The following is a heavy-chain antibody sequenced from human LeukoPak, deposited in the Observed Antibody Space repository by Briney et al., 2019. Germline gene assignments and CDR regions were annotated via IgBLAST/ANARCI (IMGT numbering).Heavy chain of an antibody. J-gene: IGHJ4*02. V-gene: IGHV3-30*04. Sequence: GGSLRLSCAASGFIFIDYDFHWVRQAPGKGLEWLAYISKEAAFMFYADSVRGRFTVSRDNSKRTVYLQLNSLRAEDTALYDCARDLMWLVDYWGQGTLVTVSS. CDR2: ISKEAAFM. CDR1: GFIFIDYD. D-gene: IGHD6-19*01. CDR3: ARDLMWLVDY.